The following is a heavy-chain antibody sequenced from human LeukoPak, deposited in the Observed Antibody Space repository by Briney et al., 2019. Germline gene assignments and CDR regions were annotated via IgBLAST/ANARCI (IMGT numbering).Heavy chain of an antibody. CDR2: ISGSSSYI. J-gene: IGHJ4*01. CDR1: GFTFSSYS. D-gene: IGHD4-17*01. V-gene: IGHV3-21*01. CDR3: AKESWPTVTTPGHTYFDY. Sequence: GGSLRLSCAASGFTFSSYSMNWVRQAPGKGLEWVSSISGSSSYIYYADSVKGRFTISRDNSKNTLYLQMNSLRAEDTAAYHCAKESWPTVTTPGHTYFDYWGHGTLVTVSS.